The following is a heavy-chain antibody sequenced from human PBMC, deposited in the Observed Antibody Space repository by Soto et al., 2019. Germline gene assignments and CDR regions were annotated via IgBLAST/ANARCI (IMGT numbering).Heavy chain of an antibody. V-gene: IGHV5-51*01. CDR1: GYSFTDYW. D-gene: IGHD2-2*01. J-gene: IGHJ6*03. Sequence: GESLKISCKGSGYSFTDYWIGWVRQMPGKGLEWMGIIYPGDSDTRYSPSFQGQVTISADRSISTAYLQWSGLKASDTAMYYCARQRCSSTSCHYYYYYYYMDVWGKGTTVTVSS. CDR2: IYPGDSDT. CDR3: ARQRCSSTSCHYYYYYYYMDV.